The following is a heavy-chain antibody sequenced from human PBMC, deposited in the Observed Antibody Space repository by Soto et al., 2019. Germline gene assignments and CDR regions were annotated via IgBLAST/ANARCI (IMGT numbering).Heavy chain of an antibody. V-gene: IGHV2-5*01. J-gene: IGHJ4*02. D-gene: IGHD3-16*01. CDR3: AHTWGLPFDY. CDR2: IYWNDDK. Sequence: QITLKESGPTLVEPTQTLTLTCTYSGFSLRTTGVGVGWIRQHPGKALEWLGIIYWNDDKRYSPSLKNRFTLTSDISKSQVVLTMTNMDPVDTATYYCAHTWGLPFDYWGQGTLVIVSS. CDR1: GFSLRTTGVG.